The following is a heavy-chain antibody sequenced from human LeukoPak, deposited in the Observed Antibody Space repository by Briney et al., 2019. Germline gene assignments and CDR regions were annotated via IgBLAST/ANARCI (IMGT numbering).Heavy chain of an antibody. D-gene: IGHD3/OR15-3a*01. J-gene: IGHJ4*02. CDR3: AKPGLALRYYFDY. V-gene: IGHV3-23*01. CDR2: ISGSGGST. Sequence: GGSLRLSCAASGFTFSSYAMSWVRQAPGKGREWVSAISGSGGSTYYADSVKGRFTISRDNSKNTLYLQMNSLRAEDTAVYYCAKPGLALRYYFDYWGQGTLVTVSS. CDR1: GFTFSSYA.